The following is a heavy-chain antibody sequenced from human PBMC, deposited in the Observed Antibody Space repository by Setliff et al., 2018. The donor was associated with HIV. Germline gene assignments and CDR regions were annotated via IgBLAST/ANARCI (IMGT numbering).Heavy chain of an antibody. CDR1: GVPLSDYY. J-gene: IGHJ4*02. Sequence: SETLSLTCTLNGVPLSDYYWNWIRQSPGKGLEWIVEVNHNGNINYNPSLKSRVTASVDTSKTQYSLKMISVTAADTAMYYCAISIVGVTSEMYWAQGTLVTVSS. V-gene: IGHV4-34*01. CDR2: VNHNGNI. CDR3: AISIVGVTSEMY. D-gene: IGHD2-21*02.